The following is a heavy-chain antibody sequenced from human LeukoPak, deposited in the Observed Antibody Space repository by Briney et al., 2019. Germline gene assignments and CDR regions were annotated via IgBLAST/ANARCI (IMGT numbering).Heavy chain of an antibody. D-gene: IGHD2-2*01. CDR3: ARDLCCSSTSPSDY. CDR1: GFTFSSYW. CDR2: IKQGGSEK. V-gene: IGHV3-7*01. Sequence: GGSLRLSCAASGFTFSSYWMSWVRQAPGKGLEWVANIKQGGSEKYYVDSVKGRFTISRDNAKNSLYLQMNSLRAEDTAVYYCARDLCCSSTSPSDYWGQGTLVTVSS. J-gene: IGHJ4*02.